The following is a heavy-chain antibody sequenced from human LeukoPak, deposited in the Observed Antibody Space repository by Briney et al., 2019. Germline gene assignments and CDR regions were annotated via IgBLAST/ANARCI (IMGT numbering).Heavy chain of an antibody. CDR2: INHSGST. J-gene: IGHJ4*02. CDR1: GGSFSGYY. Sequence: SETLSLTYAVYGGSFSGYYWSWIRQPPGKGLEWIGEINHSGSTNCNPSLKSRVTISVDTSKNQFSLKLSSVTAADTAVYYCATIFGGSSRGFDYWGQGTLVTVSS. D-gene: IGHD2-15*01. CDR3: ATIFGGSSRGFDY. V-gene: IGHV4-34*01.